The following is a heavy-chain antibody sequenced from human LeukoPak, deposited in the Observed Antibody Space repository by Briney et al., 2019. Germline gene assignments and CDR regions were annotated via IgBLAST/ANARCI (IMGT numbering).Heavy chain of an antibody. CDR1: GFTFSSYA. D-gene: IGHD4-23*01. Sequence: GGSLRLSCASSGFTFSSYAMSWVRQAPGKGLEWVSTIGGTGVRTYYADSVKGRFTISRDNSKNTLYLQMNSLRAEDTAVYYCTTGTTVVTPGFDYWGQGTLVTVSS. CDR2: IGGTGVRT. V-gene: IGHV3-23*01. CDR3: TTGTTVVTPGFDY. J-gene: IGHJ4*02.